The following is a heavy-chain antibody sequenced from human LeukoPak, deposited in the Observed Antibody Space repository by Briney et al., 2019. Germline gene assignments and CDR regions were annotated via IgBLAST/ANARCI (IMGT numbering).Heavy chain of an antibody. V-gene: IGHV4-39*07. CDR2: IYHSGST. CDR3: ARERADYYDSSGYPPTFDY. D-gene: IGHD3-22*01. J-gene: IGHJ4*02. CDR1: GGSISSGDYY. Sequence: SETLSLTCTVSGGSISSGDYYWSWIRQPPGKGLEWIGSIYHSGSTYYNPSLKSRVTISVDTSKNQFSLKLSSVTAADTAVYYCARERADYYDSSGYPPTFDYWGQGTLVTVSS.